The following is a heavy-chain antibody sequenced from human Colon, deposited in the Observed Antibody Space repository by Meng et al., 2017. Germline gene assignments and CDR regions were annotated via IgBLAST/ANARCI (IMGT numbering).Heavy chain of an antibody. Sequence: GGSLCLSCAASRFIHCNYCMTWVRQAPGKGLEWVAAIWHDGSNEHHGDSVKGRFAVSRDISQNTVFLQLNSLRAGDTAVYYCARDGGITGTVFLCNWFYPWGQGTLVTVSS. V-gene: IGHV3-33*08. J-gene: IGHJ5*02. CDR1: RFIHCNYC. D-gene: IGHD1-14*01. CDR2: IWHDGSNE. CDR3: ARDGGITGTVFLCNWFYP.